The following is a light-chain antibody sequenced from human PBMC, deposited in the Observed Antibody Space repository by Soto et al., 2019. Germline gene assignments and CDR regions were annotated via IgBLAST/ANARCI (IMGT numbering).Light chain of an antibody. Sequence: EIVLTQSPATLSLYPGERATLSCRASQRFNSAYLAWYQKKPGQPPRLLIYASSNRAAGIPDRFSASASGTDFTLTIRRLEPEDFAVYYCHHYVASPWGLGQGTKVEI. CDR1: QRFNSAY. CDR3: HHYVASPWG. CDR2: ASS. V-gene: IGKV3-20*01. J-gene: IGKJ1*01.